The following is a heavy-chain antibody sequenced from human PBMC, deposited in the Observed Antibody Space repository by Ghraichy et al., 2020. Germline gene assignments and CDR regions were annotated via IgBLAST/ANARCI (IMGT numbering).Heavy chain of an antibody. CDR2: VNTDGSNT. CDR1: GFSLNTHW. V-gene: IGHV3-74*01. Sequence: GGSLRLSCEASGFSLNTHWMHWVRQAPGKGPMWVSRVNTDGSNTAYADSVRGRFTISRDKARNTMWLQMNSLRVDDTAVHYCVAATPSSDHWGQGTLVTVSS. D-gene: IGHD6-25*01. CDR3: VAATPSSDH. J-gene: IGHJ4*02.